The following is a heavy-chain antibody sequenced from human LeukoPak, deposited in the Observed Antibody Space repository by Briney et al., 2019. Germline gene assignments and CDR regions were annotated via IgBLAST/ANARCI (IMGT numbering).Heavy chain of an antibody. CDR3: ARDPATDVFDY. CDR1: GFTFSSYA. D-gene: IGHD5-12*01. J-gene: IGHJ4*02. Sequence: GGSLRLSCAASGFTFSSYAMNWVRQAPGKGLEWVSSISSSSSYIYYADSVKGRFTISRDNAKNSLYLQMNSLRAEETAVYYCARDPATDVFDYWGQGTLVTVSS. V-gene: IGHV3-21*01. CDR2: ISSSSSYI.